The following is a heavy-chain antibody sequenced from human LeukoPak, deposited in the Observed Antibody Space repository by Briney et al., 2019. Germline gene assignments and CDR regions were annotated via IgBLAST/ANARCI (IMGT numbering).Heavy chain of an antibody. D-gene: IGHD3-9*01. CDR3: ARGFPLNTGYLGDDY. Sequence: PGGSLRLSCAASGFTLSSYWMHWVRHAPGKGLVWVSRINSDGSSTSYADSVKGRFTISRDNAKNTLYLQMNSLRAEDTAVYYCARGFPLNTGYLGDDYWGQGTLVTVSS. V-gene: IGHV3-74*01. CDR2: INSDGSST. CDR1: GFTLSSYW. J-gene: IGHJ4*02.